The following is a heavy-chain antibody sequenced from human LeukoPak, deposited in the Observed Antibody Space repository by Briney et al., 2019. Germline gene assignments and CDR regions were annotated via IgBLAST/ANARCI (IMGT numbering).Heavy chain of an antibody. J-gene: IGHJ4*02. V-gene: IGHV3-30*04. Sequence: GGSLRLSCAASGFTFSSYAMHWVRQAPGKGLEWVAVISYDGSNKYYADSVKGRFTISRDNSKDTLYLQMNSLRAEDTAVYYCARSPYYYDSSDYWGQGTLVTVSS. D-gene: IGHD3-22*01. CDR1: GFTFSSYA. CDR3: ARSPYYYDSSDY. CDR2: ISYDGSNK.